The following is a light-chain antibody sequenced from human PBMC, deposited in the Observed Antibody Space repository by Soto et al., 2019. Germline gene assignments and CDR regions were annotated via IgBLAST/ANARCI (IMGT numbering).Light chain of an antibody. J-gene: IGKJ1*01. CDR3: QLGQA. CDR1: QSVSSTY. Sequence: EILLTQSPGTLSLSPGQRATLSCRASQSVSSTYLAWYQQKPGQAPRLLIYGASSRTTGIPDRFSGSGSETDFTLTISRLEPEDFAVYYCQLGQAFGQGTKVDIK. CDR2: GAS. V-gene: IGKV3-20*01.